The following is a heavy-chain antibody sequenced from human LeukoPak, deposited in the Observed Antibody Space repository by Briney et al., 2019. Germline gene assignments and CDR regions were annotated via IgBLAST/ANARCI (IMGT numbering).Heavy chain of an antibody. CDR2: VYFTETT. J-gene: IGHJ4*02. CDR3: ARESGSYPSDSDY. Sequence: SETLSLTCTVSGGSITSGDYYWVWIRQAPGKGLEWIGSVYFTETTYSSPSLRSRVTISVDTSKNQFSLKLSSVTAADTAVYYCARESGSYPSDSDYWGQGTLVTVSS. D-gene: IGHD1-26*01. V-gene: IGHV4-39*07. CDR1: GGSITSGDYY.